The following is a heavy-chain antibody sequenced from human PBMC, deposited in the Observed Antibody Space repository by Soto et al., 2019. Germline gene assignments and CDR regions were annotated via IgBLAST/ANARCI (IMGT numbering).Heavy chain of an antibody. Sequence: AVSRIIKATGKGLEWVSAISGSGGSTYYADSVKGRFTISRDNSKNTLYLQMNSLRAEDTAVYYCAKDGYSSSWSYSYYGMDVLGQGTTVTVSS. CDR2: ISGSGGST. J-gene: IGHJ6*01. CDR1: A. D-gene: IGHD6-13*01. CDR3: AKDGYSSSWSYSYYGMDV. V-gene: IGHV3-23*01.